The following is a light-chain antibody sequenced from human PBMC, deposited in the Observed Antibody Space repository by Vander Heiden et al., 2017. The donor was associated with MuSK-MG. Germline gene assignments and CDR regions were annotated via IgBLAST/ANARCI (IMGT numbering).Light chain of an antibody. Sequence: DIQMTQSPSSLSASVGDRVTITCRASKSISSYLNWYQQKPGKAPKLLIYAASSLQSGVPSRFSGSGSGTDFTLTISSLQPEDFATYYCQQSYSTLGFGQGTRLEIK. CDR2: AAS. V-gene: IGKV1-39*01. J-gene: IGKJ5*01. CDR3: QQSYSTLG. CDR1: KSISSY.